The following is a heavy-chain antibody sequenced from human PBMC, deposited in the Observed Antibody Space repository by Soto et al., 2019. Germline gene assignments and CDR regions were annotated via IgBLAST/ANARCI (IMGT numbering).Heavy chain of an antibody. J-gene: IGHJ6*02. Sequence: QVQLVQSGAEVKKPGSSVKVSCKASGGTFSRYTFTWVRQAPGQGLEWMGRIIPIVDIPNYAQKFPGRVTITADKSTSTAYMELSRLTSDDTAVYYCASHFTGVLVLGTSPPGGDNFGWDVWGQGTTVSVS. D-gene: IGHD2-8*02. CDR2: IIPIVDIP. CDR1: GGTFSRYT. V-gene: IGHV1-69*02. CDR3: ASHFTGVLVLGTSPPGGDNFGWDV.